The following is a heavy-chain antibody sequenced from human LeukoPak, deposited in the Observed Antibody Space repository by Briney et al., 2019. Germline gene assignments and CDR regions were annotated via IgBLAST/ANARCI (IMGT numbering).Heavy chain of an antibody. Sequence: GASVKVSCKASGYTFTSYDINWVRQATGQGLEWMGWMNPNSGNTGYAQKFQGRVTMTRNTSISTAYMELSSLRSEDTAVYYCARDRGGSARAPESFQHWGQGTLVTVSS. CDR3: ARDRGGSARAPESFQH. CDR1: GYTFTSYD. CDR2: MNPNSGNT. J-gene: IGHJ1*01. D-gene: IGHD3-10*01. V-gene: IGHV1-8*01.